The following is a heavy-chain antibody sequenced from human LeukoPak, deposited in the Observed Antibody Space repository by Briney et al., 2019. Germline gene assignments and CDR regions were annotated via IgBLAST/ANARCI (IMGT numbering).Heavy chain of an antibody. CDR3: ARDRDWNYWFDA. V-gene: IGHV4-4*07. Sequence: SETLSLTCTVSGGSIRSYYWNWIRQPAGKGLEWIGRIYTTGITNYNPSLKSRVTMSVDTSKNDFSLKLSSVTVADTAVYYCARDRDWNYWFDAWGQGTLVTVST. J-gene: IGHJ5*02. CDR1: GGSIRSYY. D-gene: IGHD1-7*01. CDR2: IYTTGIT.